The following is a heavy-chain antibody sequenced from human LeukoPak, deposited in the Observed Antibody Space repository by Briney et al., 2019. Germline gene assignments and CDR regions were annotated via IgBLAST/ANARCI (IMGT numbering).Heavy chain of an antibody. CDR1: GGSISSSSYY. D-gene: IGHD3-22*01. CDR2: IYYSGST. CDR3: ARGPTPTRFDSSGYLGMDV. J-gene: IGHJ6*02. Sequence: SETLSLTCTVSGGSISSSSYYWGWIRQPPGKGLEWIGSIYYSGSTYYNPSLKSRVTISVDTSKNQFSLKLSSVTAADTAVYYCARGPTPTRFDSSGYLGMDVWGQGTTVTVSS. V-gene: IGHV4-39*07.